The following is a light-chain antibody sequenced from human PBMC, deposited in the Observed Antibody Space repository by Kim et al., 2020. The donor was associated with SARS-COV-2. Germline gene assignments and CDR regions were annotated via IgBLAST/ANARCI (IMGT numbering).Light chain of an antibody. CDR3: QQYNSYPWT. V-gene: IGKV1-5*03. CDR2: KAS. Sequence: DIQMTQSPSTLSASVGDRVTITCRASQSISSWLAWYQQKPGKATKLLIYKASSLESGVPSRFSGSGSGTEFTLTISSLQPDDFATYYCQQYNSYPWTCGQGTKVDIK. J-gene: IGKJ1*01. CDR1: QSISSW.